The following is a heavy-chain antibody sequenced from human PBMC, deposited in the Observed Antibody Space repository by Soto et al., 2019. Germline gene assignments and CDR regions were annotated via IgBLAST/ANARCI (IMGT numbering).Heavy chain of an antibody. CDR1: GFTFSDYY. CDR2: IRSSGRTM. Sequence: QVQLVESGGGLVKPGGSLRLSCAASGFTFSDYYMSCIRQAPGKGLEWVSHIRSSGRTMYYADSVKGPFTISRDNSKNSLHLQMNSLRAADTAVYYCARVGPPSDYWGQGTLVTVSS. V-gene: IGHV3-11*01. CDR3: ARVGPPSDY. J-gene: IGHJ4*02.